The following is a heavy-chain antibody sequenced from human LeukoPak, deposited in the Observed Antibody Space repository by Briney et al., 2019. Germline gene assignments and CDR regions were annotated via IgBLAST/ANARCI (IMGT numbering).Heavy chain of an antibody. J-gene: IGHJ4*02. CDR1: GYTFTING. CDR2: ISANSGDT. CDR3: ARDRWYAFDY. Sequence: ASVKVSCKASGYTFTINGISWVRQAPGRGLEWMGWISANSGDTIYAEKFHGRVTLTRDTSTGTAYMELNSLTYDDTAVYYCARDRWYAFDYWGQGTLVTVSS. D-gene: IGHD6-13*01. V-gene: IGHV1-18*01.